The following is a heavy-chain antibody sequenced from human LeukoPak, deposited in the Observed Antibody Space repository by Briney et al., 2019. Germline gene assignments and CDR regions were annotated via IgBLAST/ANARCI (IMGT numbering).Heavy chain of an antibody. D-gene: IGHD3-10*01. CDR3: ARGFSESTPGGFDY. CDR1: GDSVSANRAA. Sequence: RTLSLTCAISGDSVSANRAAWNWLGHPQWKAFDWRGRTYYRSKWYNNYAVSVKSRITINPDTSKNQFSLQLNSVTPEDTAVYYCARGFSESTPGGFDYWGQGTLVTVSS. CDR2: TYYRSKWYN. J-gene: IGHJ4*02. V-gene: IGHV6-1*01.